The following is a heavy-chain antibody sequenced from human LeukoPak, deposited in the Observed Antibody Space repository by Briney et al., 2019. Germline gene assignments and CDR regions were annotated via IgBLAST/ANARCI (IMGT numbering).Heavy chain of an antibody. Sequence: ASVKVSCKASGYTFTSYGISWVRQAPGQGPEWMGRISAYNGNTNYAQKLQGRVTMTTDTSTSTAYMELRSLRSDDTAVYYCARDGAFIVVVTATFDYWGQGTLVTVSS. V-gene: IGHV1-18*01. J-gene: IGHJ4*02. D-gene: IGHD2-21*02. CDR1: GYTFTSYG. CDR2: ISAYNGNT. CDR3: ARDGAFIVVVTATFDY.